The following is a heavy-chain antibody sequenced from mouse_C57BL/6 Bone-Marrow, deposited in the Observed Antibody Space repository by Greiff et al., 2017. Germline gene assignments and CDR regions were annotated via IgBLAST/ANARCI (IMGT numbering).Heavy chain of an antibody. CDR3: ANSSYDWYFDV. J-gene: IGHJ1*03. V-gene: IGHV1-64*01. CDR2: IHPNSGST. Sequence: QVQLKQSGAELVKPGASVKLSCKASGYTFTSYWMHWVKQRPGQGLEWIGMIHPNSGSTNYNEKFKSKATLTVDKSSSTAYMQLSSLTSEDSAVYYWANSSYDWYFDVWGTGTTVTVSS. D-gene: IGHD1-1*01. CDR1: GYTFTSYW.